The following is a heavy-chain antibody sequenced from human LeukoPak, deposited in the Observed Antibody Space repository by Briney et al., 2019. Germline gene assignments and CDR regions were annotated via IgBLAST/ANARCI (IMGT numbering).Heavy chain of an antibody. CDR3: ARGRSYYDSSGSYRTNWFDP. CDR2: ISGSGGST. D-gene: IGHD3-22*01. V-gene: IGHV3-23*01. CDR1: GFTFSSYA. J-gene: IGHJ5*02. Sequence: GGSLRLSCAASGFTFSSYAMSWVRQAPGKGLEWVSAISGSGGSTYYADSVKGRFTISRDNSKNTLYLRMNSLRAEGTAVYYCARGRSYYDSSGSYRTNWFDPWGQGTLVTVSS.